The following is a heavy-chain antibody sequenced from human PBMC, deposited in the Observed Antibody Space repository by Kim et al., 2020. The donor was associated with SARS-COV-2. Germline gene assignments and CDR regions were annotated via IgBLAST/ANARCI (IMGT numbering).Heavy chain of an antibody. D-gene: IGHD6-19*01. J-gene: IGHJ4*02. Sequence: GESLKMSCKGSGYSFTSYWIGWVRQMPGKGLEWMGIIYPGDSDTRYSPSFQGQVTISADKSISTAYLQWSSLKASDTAMYYCARHRHSSGWYSVLYYFDYWGQGTLVTVSS. V-gene: IGHV5-51*01. CDR3: ARHRHSSGWYSVLYYFDY. CDR2: IYPGDSDT. CDR1: GYSFTSYW.